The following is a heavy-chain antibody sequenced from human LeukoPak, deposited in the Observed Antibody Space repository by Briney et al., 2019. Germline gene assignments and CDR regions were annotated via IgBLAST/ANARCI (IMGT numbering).Heavy chain of an antibody. CDR3: ASPSIPAAMWGPYYYYYMDV. CDR2: IIPIFGTA. D-gene: IGHD2-2*01. J-gene: IGHJ6*03. CDR1: GYTFTSYF. V-gene: IGHV1-69*06. Sequence: SVKVSCKSYGYTFTSYFMHWVRQAPGQGLEWMGGIIPIFGTANYAQKFQGRVTITADKSTSTAYMELSSLRSEDTAVYYCASPSIPAAMWGPYYYYYMDVWGKGTTVTVSS.